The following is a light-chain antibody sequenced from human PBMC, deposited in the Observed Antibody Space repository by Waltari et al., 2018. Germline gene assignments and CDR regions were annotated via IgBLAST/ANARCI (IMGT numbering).Light chain of an antibody. J-gene: IGKJ2*03. V-gene: IGKV4-1*01. CDR3: QQYYSTLHS. Sequence: DIVMTQSPDSLAVSLGERATINCKSSQSVLYSSNNKNYLAWYQQKPGQPPKLLIYWASTRESGVTDRCSGSGSETDFTLTISSLQAEDVAVYYCQQYYSTLHSFGQGTKLEIK. CDR2: WAS. CDR1: QSVLYSSNNKNY.